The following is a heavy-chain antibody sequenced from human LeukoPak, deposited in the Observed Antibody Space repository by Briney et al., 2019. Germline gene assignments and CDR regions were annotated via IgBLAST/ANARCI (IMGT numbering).Heavy chain of an antibody. CDR1: GGSISSYY. D-gene: IGHD5-24*01. V-gene: IGHV4-4*07. CDR3: ARDRNGSVSWYYYYYMDV. Sequence: SETLSLTCTVSGGSISSYYWSWIRQPAGKGLEWIGRIYTSGSTNYNPSLKSRVTISVDTSKNQFSLKLSSVTAADTAVYYCARDRNGSVSWYYYYYMDVWGKGTTVTVSS. J-gene: IGHJ6*03. CDR2: IYTSGST.